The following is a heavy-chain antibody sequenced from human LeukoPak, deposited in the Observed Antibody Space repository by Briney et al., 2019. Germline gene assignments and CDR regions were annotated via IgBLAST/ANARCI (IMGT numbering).Heavy chain of an antibody. Sequence: SETLSLTCTFYSESFSGYYWNWIRQPPGKGLEWIGEINHSGSTNYNPSLKSRVTISLDTSKNQFSLKLNSVTAADTAVYYCARGRAFFDWGQGTLVTVSS. CDR2: INHSGST. CDR3: ARGRAFFD. J-gene: IGHJ4*02. V-gene: IGHV4-34*01. D-gene: IGHD3-3*02. CDR1: SESFSGYY.